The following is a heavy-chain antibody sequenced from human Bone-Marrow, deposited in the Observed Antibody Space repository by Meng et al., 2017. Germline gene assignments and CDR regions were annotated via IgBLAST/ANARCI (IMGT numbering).Heavy chain of an antibody. CDR1: GGSISSSDR. CDR2: MYHSGTT. V-gene: IGHV4-4*02. CDR3: ARRRDGYGWFDP. Sequence: QVQLQESCPGLVKPSGTLSLTCAVSGGSISSSDRWNWVRQPPGKGLEWIGEMYHSGTTSYNPSLKSRSTISVDKSKNQFSLKLSSETAADTAVYYCARRRDGYGWFDPWGQGTLVTVSS. J-gene: IGHJ5*02. D-gene: IGHD5-24*01.